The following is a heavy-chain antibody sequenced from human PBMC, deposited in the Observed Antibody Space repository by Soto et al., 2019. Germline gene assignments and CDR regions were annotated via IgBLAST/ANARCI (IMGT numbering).Heavy chain of an antibody. D-gene: IGHD3-10*01. J-gene: IGHJ4*02. Sequence: QVPLVQSGAEVKKPGASVKVSCKASGYTFTSYGISWVRQAPGRGLEWMGWISAYDGNTNYAQKLQGRVTMTTDTSTSTAYMELRSLRSDDTAVYYCARDISGSYSGFEDYWGQGTLVTVSS. CDR1: GYTFTSYG. V-gene: IGHV1-18*01. CDR3: ARDISGSYSGFEDY. CDR2: ISAYDGNT.